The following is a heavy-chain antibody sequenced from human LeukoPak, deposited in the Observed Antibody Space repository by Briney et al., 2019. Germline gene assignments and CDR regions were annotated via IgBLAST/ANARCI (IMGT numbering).Heavy chain of an antibody. J-gene: IGHJ6*03. CDR2: ISGSGGST. Sequence: PGGSLRLSCAASGFPFSSYGMHWVRQAPGKGLEWVSAISGSGGSTYYADSVKGRFTISRDNSKNTLYLQMNSLRAEDTAVYYCAKVPAPVQLWGPYYYYYMDVWGKGTTVTVSS. D-gene: IGHD5-18*01. CDR1: GFPFSSYG. V-gene: IGHV3-23*01. CDR3: AKVPAPVQLWGPYYYYYMDV.